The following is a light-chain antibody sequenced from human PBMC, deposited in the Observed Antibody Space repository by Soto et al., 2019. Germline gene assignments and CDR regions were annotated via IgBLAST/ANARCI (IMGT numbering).Light chain of an antibody. Sequence: EVLMTQSPATLSVSPGERATLSCRASQSVSSNLAWYQQKPGQAPRLLIYDASTRATGIPSRFSGSGSGTEFTLTINSLQSEDFAVYYCQQYNNWPPKYTFGQGTKLEIK. V-gene: IGKV3-15*01. CDR2: DAS. CDR1: QSVSSN. CDR3: QQYNNWPPKYT. J-gene: IGKJ2*01.